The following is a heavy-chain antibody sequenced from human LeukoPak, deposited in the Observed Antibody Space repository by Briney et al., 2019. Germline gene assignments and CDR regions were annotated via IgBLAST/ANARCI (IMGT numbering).Heavy chain of an antibody. CDR1: GFTFSRNS. CDR2: ISSSSSTV. J-gene: IGHJ4*02. V-gene: IGHV3-48*01. Sequence: GGSLRLSCAASGFTFSRNSMNWVRQAPGKGPEWVSYISSSSSTVYYADSVKGRFTISRDNAKNSLYLQMNSLRAEDTAVYYCARDSPPDDWGQGTLVTVSS. CDR3: ARDSPPDD.